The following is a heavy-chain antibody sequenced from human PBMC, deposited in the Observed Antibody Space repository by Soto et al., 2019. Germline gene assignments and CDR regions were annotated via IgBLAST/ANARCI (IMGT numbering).Heavy chain of an antibody. Sequence: GASVKVSCKASGYTFTAYYMHWVRQAPGQGLEWMGWINPNSGGTYHAQNFQGRVTMTRDTSTTTAYMELASLRSDDTAVYYCARGGGRGYNELDTWGHGTLVTVSS. CDR2: INPNSGGT. CDR1: GYTFTAYY. D-gene: IGHD5-12*01. CDR3: ARGGGRGYNELDT. V-gene: IGHV1-2*02. J-gene: IGHJ5*01.